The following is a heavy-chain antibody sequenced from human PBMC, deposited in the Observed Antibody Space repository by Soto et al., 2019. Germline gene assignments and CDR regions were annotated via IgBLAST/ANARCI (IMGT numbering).Heavy chain of an antibody. CDR3: ARVRRGYSYGPHGFGGMDV. CDR1: GGSFSGYY. Sequence: SETLSLTCAVYGGSFSGYYWSWIRQPPGKGLEWIGEINHSGSTNYNPSLKSRVTISVDTSKNQFSLKLSSVTAADTAVYYCARVRRGYSYGPHGFGGMDVWGQGTTVTVSS. V-gene: IGHV4-34*01. J-gene: IGHJ6*02. D-gene: IGHD5-18*01. CDR2: INHSGST.